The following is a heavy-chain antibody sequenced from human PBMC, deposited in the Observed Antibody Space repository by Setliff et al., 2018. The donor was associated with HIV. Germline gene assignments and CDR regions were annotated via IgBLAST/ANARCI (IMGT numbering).Heavy chain of an antibody. Sequence: PSETLSLTCIVSGGSISSHYWSWIRQPPGKGLEWMGYIYYSGSTNYNPSLKSRVTISIDTSKNHFSLKLNSVTAADTAVYYCAGITVVTPYYFDYWGQGTLVTVSS. CDR2: IYYSGST. J-gene: IGHJ4*02. D-gene: IGHD2-21*02. CDR1: GGSISSHY. V-gene: IGHV4-59*08. CDR3: AGITVVTPYYFDY.